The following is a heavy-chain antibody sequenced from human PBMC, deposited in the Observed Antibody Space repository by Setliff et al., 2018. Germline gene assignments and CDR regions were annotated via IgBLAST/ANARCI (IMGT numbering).Heavy chain of an antibody. CDR2: IDPADSDT. D-gene: IGHD2-21*02. J-gene: IGHJ6*03. V-gene: IGHV5-51*01. CDR3: ARRGWGSSSGDCYSPKGCYYYYMDV. CDR1: GYSFTKYW. Sequence: GESLKISCKAAGYSFTKYWIGWVRQMPGKGLEWMGIIDPADSDTTYSPSFQGQVTISADKSIGTAYLQWSSLKASDTAIYHCARRGWGSSSGDCYSPKGCYYYYMDVWGKGTTVTVSS.